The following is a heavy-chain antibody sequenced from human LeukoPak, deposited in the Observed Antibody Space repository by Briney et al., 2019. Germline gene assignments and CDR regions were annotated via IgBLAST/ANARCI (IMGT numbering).Heavy chain of an antibody. CDR3: AKGFIGSWYSY. J-gene: IGHJ4*02. CDR1: GFTFSSYA. CDR2: ISGSGGST. Sequence: GGSLRLSCAASGFTFSSYAMSWVRQAPGKGLEWVSVISGSGGSTYYADSVKGRFTISRDNSKNTLYLQMNSLRAEDTAVYYCAKGFIGSWYSYWGQGTLVTVSS. D-gene: IGHD6-13*01. V-gene: IGHV3-23*01.